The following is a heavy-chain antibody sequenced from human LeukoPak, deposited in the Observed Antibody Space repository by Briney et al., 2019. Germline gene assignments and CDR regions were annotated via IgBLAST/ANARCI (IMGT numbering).Heavy chain of an antibody. D-gene: IGHD1-26*01. V-gene: IGHV3-53*01. CDR2: IYSGGST. Sequence: GGSLRLSCTASGFTVSSNYMSWVRQAPGKGLEWVSIIYSGGSTFYADSVKGRFTISRDNSKNTLYLQMNSLRAEDTAVYYCARGGSYLSAFDIWGQGTMVTVSS. CDR3: ARGGSYLSAFDI. CDR1: GFTVSSNY. J-gene: IGHJ3*02.